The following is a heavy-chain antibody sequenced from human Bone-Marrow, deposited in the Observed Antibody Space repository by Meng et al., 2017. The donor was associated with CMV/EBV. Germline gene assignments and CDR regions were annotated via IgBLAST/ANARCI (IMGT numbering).Heavy chain of an antibody. CDR2: IIPIFGTA. CDR3: ARAPITSITGIICGWFDT. J-gene: IGHJ5*02. CDR1: GGTFSSYA. D-gene: IGHD1-20*01. V-gene: IGHV1-69*05. Sequence: SVKVSCKASGGTFSSYAISWVRQAPGQGLEWMGGIIPIFGTANYAQKFQGRVTITTDESTNTAYMELSSLRSEDTAVYYCARAPITSITGIICGWFDTWGQGTLVTVSS.